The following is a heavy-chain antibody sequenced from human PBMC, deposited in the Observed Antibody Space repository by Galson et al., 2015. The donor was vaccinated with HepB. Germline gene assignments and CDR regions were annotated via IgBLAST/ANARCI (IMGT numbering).Heavy chain of an antibody. D-gene: IGHD3-10*01. CDR2: IRYDANNK. V-gene: IGHV3-30*02. CDR3: AKDRSYYYGSGSSFDY. CDR1: GFTFSSYG. Sequence: SLRLSCAASGFTFSSYGMHWVRQAPGKGLEWVAFIRYDANNKYQADSVKGRFTISRDNSKNTLYLQMNSLRAEDTAVYYCAKDRSYYYGSGSSFDYWGQGTLVTVSS. J-gene: IGHJ4*02.